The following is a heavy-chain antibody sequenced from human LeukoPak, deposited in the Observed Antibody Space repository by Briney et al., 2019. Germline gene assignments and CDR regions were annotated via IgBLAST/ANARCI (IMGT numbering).Heavy chain of an antibody. Sequence: ASVKVSCKASGYTFTDYYLHWVRQAPGQGLEWMGWINPNSGGTNYAQKFQGRVTMTRDTSISTVYMELSRLSSDDTAVYCCVSLGATTIYYYGMDVWGQGTTVTVSS. CDR1: GYTFTDYY. D-gene: IGHD1-26*01. J-gene: IGHJ6*02. CDR3: VSLGATTIYYYGMDV. V-gene: IGHV1-2*02. CDR2: INPNSGGT.